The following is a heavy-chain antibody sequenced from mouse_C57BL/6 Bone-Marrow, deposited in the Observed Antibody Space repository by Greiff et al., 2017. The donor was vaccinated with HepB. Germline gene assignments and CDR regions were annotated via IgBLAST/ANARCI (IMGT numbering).Heavy chain of an antibody. V-gene: IGHV3-1*01. J-gene: IGHJ1*03. CDR1: GYSITSGYD. D-gene: IGHD1-1*01. Sequence: EVQLQESGPGMVKPSQSLSLTCTVTGYSITSGYDWHWIRHFPGNKLEWMCYISYSGSTNYNPSLQSRISITHNTSKNHFFLKLNSVTTEDTATYYCARYYGSSYWYFDVWGTGTTVTVSS. CDR3: ARYYGSSYWYFDV. CDR2: ISYSGST.